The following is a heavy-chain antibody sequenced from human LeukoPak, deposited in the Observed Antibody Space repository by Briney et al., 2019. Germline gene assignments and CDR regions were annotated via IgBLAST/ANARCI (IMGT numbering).Heavy chain of an antibody. D-gene: IGHD6-19*01. CDR2: INHSGST. V-gene: IGHV4-34*01. CDR1: GGSLSGYY. J-gene: IGHJ4*02. CDR3: ARGRFYSSGWPIDY. Sequence: SETLSLTCAVYGGSLSGYYWSWIRQPPGKGLEWIGEINHSGSTNYNPSLKSRVTISVDTSKNQFSLKLSSVTAADTAVYYCARGRFYSSGWPIDYWGQGTLVTVSS.